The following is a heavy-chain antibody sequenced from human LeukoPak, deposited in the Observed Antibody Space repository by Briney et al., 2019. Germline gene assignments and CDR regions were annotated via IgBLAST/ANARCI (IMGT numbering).Heavy chain of an antibody. D-gene: IGHD6-19*01. CDR3: ARREGSGLLDY. V-gene: IGHV3-23*01. CDR1: GFTFSSYA. Sequence: GGSLRLSCAASGFTFSSYAMNWVRQAPGKGLEWVSGISGSGGRTYYADSVKGRFTISRDTSKNTLYLQMNSLRAEDTAVYYCARREGSGLLDYWGQGTLVTVSS. J-gene: IGHJ4*02. CDR2: ISGSGGRT.